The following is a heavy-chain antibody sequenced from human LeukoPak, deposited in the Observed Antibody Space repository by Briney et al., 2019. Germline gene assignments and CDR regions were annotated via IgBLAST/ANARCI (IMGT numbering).Heavy chain of an antibody. CDR3: ARVVRLGSYYANYFDY. V-gene: IGHV1-2*02. Sequence: ASVKVSCKASGYTFTGYYMHWVRQAPGQGLEWMGWINPNSGGTNYAQKFQGRVTMTRDTSISTAYMELSRLRSDDTAVYYCARVVRLGSYYANYFDYWGQGTLVTVSS. D-gene: IGHD1-26*01. CDR2: INPNSGGT. J-gene: IGHJ4*02. CDR1: GYTFTGYY.